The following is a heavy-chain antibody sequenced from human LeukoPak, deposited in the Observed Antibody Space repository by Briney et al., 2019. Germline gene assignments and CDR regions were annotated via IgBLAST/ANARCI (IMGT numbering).Heavy chain of an antibody. CDR3: ARTGITIFGVVRHMDY. V-gene: IGHV1-69*05. Sequence: SVKVSCKASGGTFSSYAISWVRQAPGQGLEWMGRIIPIFGTANYAQKFQGRVTITTDTSTSTAYMELRSLRSDDTAVYYCARTGITIFGVVRHMDYWGQGTLVTVSS. J-gene: IGHJ4*02. D-gene: IGHD3-3*01. CDR1: GGTFSSYA. CDR2: IIPIFGTA.